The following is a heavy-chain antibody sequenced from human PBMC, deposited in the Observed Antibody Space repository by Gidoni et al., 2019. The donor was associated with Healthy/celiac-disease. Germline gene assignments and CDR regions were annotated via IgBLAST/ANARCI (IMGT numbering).Heavy chain of an antibody. CDR1: GDSVSSNSAA. D-gene: IGHD3-3*01. J-gene: IGHJ6*02. V-gene: IGHV6-1*01. Sequence: QVQLQQSGPGLVKPSQPLSLTCAISGDSVSSNSAAWNWIRQSPSRGLEGLGRTYDRSKWYNDYAVSVKSRITISPDTSKNQFSLQLNSVTPEDTAVYYCAKDDDFWSGSYYGMDVWGQGTTVTVSS. CDR3: AKDDDFWSGSYYGMDV. CDR2: TYDRSKWYN.